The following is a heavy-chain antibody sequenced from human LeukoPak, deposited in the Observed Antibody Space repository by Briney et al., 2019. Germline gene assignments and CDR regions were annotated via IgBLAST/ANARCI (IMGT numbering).Heavy chain of an antibody. Sequence: GGSLRLSCAASGFTFSSYSMNWVRQAPGKGLEWVSSISSSSSYIYYADSVKGRFTISRDNAKNSLYLQMNSLRAEDTAVYYCARVGRWLQLDYWGQGTLSPSPQ. V-gene: IGHV3-21*01. D-gene: IGHD5-24*01. CDR2: ISSSSSYI. CDR3: ARVGRWLQLDY. CDR1: GFTFSSYS. J-gene: IGHJ4*02.